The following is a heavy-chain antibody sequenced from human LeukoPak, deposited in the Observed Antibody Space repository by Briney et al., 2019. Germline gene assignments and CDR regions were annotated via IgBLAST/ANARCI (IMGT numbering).Heavy chain of an antibody. CDR3: AKDDVMWWGAGAFDI. J-gene: IGHJ3*02. Sequence: GGSLRLSCAASGFTFSSYGMSWVRQAPGKGLEWVSAISGSGGSTYYADSVKGRFTISRDNSKNTLYLQMNSLRAEDTAVYYCAKDDVMWWGAGAFDIWGQGTMVTVSS. CDR2: ISGSGGST. V-gene: IGHV3-23*01. D-gene: IGHD2-21*01. CDR1: GFTFSSYG.